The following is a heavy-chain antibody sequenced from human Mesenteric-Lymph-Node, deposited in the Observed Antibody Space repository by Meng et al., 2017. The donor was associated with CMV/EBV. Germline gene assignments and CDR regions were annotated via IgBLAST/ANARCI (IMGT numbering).Heavy chain of an antibody. CDR3: ARNKSNYLDS. CDR2: LNWNGISA. D-gene: IGHD3-10*01. CDR1: GCKFDDEA. Sequence: LYCVVAGCKFDDEAMSWVRQVSGKGLEWVSGLNWNGISAGYADSVKGRFIISRDNAKNTLYLQMNRLRAEDTALYYCARNKSNYLDSWGRGTLVTVSS. V-gene: IGHV3-20*04. J-gene: IGHJ4*02.